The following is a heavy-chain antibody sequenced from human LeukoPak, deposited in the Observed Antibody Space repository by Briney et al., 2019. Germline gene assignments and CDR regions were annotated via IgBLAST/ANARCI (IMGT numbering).Heavy chain of an antibody. CDR3: AKGYCSSTSCYLGGFYYYYYMDV. J-gene: IGHJ6*03. Sequence: PGGSLRLSCAASGFTFSSYAMSWVRQAPGKGLEWVSAISGSGGSTYYADSVKGRFTISRDNSKNTLYLQMNSLRAEDTAVYYCAKGYCSSTSCYLGGFYYYYYMDVWGKGTTVTVSS. CDR2: ISGSGGST. D-gene: IGHD2-2*01. V-gene: IGHV3-23*01. CDR1: GFTFSSYA.